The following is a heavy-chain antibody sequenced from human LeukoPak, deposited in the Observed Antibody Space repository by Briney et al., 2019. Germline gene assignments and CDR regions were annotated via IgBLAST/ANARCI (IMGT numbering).Heavy chain of an antibody. D-gene: IGHD3-3*01. Sequence: PSETLSLTCSVSGDSINDYYWSWIRQPPGERPEWIGYIYYSGSTNYNPSLKSRVTISVDTSKNQFSLKLSSVTAADTAVYYCARVEDYDAQYYFDYWGQGTLVTVSS. CDR2: IYYSGST. J-gene: IGHJ4*02. CDR1: GDSINDYY. V-gene: IGHV4-59*01. CDR3: ARVEDYDAQYYFDY.